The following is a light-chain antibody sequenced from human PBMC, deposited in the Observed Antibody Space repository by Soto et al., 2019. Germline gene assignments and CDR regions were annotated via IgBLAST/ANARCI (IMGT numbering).Light chain of an antibody. J-gene: IGKJ1*01. Sequence: DIHMTQSPSTLSASVGDRVTITCRASQSISIWLAWYQQKPGKAPNLLIYKTSSLETGVPSRFSGSGSGTEFTLPISSLQPDDFATYYCQHWNDYSWTFGQGTKVEV. CDR1: QSISIW. CDR2: KTS. CDR3: QHWNDYSWT. V-gene: IGKV1-5*03.